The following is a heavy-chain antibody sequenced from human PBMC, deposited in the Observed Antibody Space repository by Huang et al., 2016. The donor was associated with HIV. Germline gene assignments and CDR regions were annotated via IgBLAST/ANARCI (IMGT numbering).Heavy chain of an antibody. Sequence: QVHLVQSGPEVKKPGASVKGSCKASGYNFTSRGLNWGRQAPGQRIEWMGYTNPSKGNTKYSPKVQDRVTLTRDISANTAYMQLSRLTSEDTAVYYCASGQRMRESDIVATIPVSWGQGALVTVSS. V-gene: IGHV1-3*01. CDR2: TNPSKGNT. CDR1: GYNFTSRG. CDR3: ASGQRMRESDIVATIPVS. J-gene: IGHJ5*02. D-gene: IGHD5-12*01.